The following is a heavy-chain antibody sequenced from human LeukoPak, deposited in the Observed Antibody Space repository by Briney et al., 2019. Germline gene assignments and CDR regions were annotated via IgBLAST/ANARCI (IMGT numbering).Heavy chain of an antibody. CDR1: GYTFTSYD. CDR3: ARDLGYCSSTSCYYFDY. J-gene: IGHJ4*02. D-gene: IGHD2-2*01. Sequence: ASVKVSCKASGYTFTSYDINWVRQATGQGLEWMGWMNPNSGNTGYAQKFQGRVTMTRDTSISTAYMELSRLRSDDTAVYYCARDLGYCSSTSCYYFDYWGQGTLVTVSS. V-gene: IGHV1-8*01. CDR2: MNPNSGNT.